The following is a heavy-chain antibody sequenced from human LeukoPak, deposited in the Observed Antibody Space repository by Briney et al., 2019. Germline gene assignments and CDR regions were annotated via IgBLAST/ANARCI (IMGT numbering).Heavy chain of an antibody. J-gene: IGHJ4*02. CDR1: RFTFSSYA. CDR3: AKGLLRAAMPQSNYFDY. CDR2: ISGSGGST. D-gene: IGHD2-2*01. Sequence: PGGSLRLSCAASRFTFSSYAMSWVRQAPGKGLEWVSAISGSGGSTYYAASVKGRFTLSRDNPKNTLYLQMNSLRAENTTVSYCAKGLLRAAMPQSNYFDYWGQGTLVTVSS. V-gene: IGHV3-23*01.